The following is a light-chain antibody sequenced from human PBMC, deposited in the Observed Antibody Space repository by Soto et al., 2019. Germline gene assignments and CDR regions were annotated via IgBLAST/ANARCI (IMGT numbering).Light chain of an antibody. CDR1: QNVSSY. V-gene: IGKV3-11*01. J-gene: IGKJ1*01. Sequence: EIVLTQSPATLSLSPGERATLSCRASQNVSSYLAWYQQRPGQAPRLLIYDASNGVTGIPARFSGSGSGTDFTLTISSLEPEDSAVYYCLQRSNWPRTFGHGTKVEIK. CDR2: DAS. CDR3: LQRSNWPRT.